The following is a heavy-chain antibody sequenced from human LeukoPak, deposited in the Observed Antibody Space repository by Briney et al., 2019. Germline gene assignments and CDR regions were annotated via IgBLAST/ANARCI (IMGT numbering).Heavy chain of an antibody. D-gene: IGHD6-19*01. CDR1: GFTFSSYS. J-gene: IGHJ4*02. CDR2: ISGSSSPI. Sequence: PGGSLRLSCAASGFTFSSYSMNWVRQAPGKGLEWVSYISGSSSPIYYADSVKGRFTISRDNAKNSLYLQMNSLRAEDTAVYYCATGWYSFDCWGQGTLVTVSS. V-gene: IGHV3-48*01. CDR3: ATGWYSFDC.